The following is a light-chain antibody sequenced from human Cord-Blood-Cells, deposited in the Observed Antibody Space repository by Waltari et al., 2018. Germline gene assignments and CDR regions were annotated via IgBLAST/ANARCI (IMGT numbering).Light chain of an antibody. Sequence: DIQMTQSPSSLSASVGDRVTITCRASQSISSYLNWYQQKPGKAPKPLLYAASSLQSGVPSRFSGSGSGTDFTLTISSLQPEDFATYYCQQSYSTPPEFTFGPGTKVDIK. CDR1: QSISSY. J-gene: IGKJ3*01. V-gene: IGKV1-39*01. CDR3: QQSYSTPPEFT. CDR2: AAS.